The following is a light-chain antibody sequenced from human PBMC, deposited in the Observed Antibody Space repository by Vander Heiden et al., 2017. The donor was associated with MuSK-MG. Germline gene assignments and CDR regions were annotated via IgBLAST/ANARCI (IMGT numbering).Light chain of an antibody. CDR3: QQYRAEPPMYS. V-gene: IGKV3-20*01. CDR1: QSVTSNY. J-gene: IGKJ2*03. CDR2: GAS. Sequence: EIVLTQSPGTLSLSPGERATLSCRASQSVTSNYLAWYQQKPGQAPRLLIYGASRRATGIPDRFSGGGSGTDFTLTVSRLEPDDSAVYYCQQYRAEPPMYSFGQGTKLEIK.